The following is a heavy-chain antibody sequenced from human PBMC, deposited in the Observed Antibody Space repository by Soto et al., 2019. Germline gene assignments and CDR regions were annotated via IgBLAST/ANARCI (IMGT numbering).Heavy chain of an antibody. D-gene: IGHD6-6*01. CDR1: GYTFTSYA. V-gene: IGHV1-3*01. Sequence: ASVKVSCKASGYTFTSYAMHWVRQAPGQRLEWMGWINAGNGNTKYSQKFQGRVTITRDTSASTAYMELSSLRSEDTAAYYCASSGQLAPYYYYGMDVWGQGTTVTVSS. J-gene: IGHJ6*02. CDR3: ASSGQLAPYYYYGMDV. CDR2: INAGNGNT.